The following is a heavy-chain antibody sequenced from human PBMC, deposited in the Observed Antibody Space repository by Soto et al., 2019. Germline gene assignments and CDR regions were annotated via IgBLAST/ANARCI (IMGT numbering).Heavy chain of an antibody. CDR1: GGSFSSGAYH. V-gene: IGHV4-31*03. CDR3: ARMSATGTRWFDP. D-gene: IGHD6-13*01. J-gene: IGHJ5*02. CDR2: ISYRGIT. Sequence: SETLSLTCTVSGGSFSSGAYHWSWVRQHPGQGLEWIASISYRGITYSNPSLKSRLSMSVDTSKNQFSLNLTSVTAADTAVYHCARMSATGTRWFDPWGQGTLVTVSS.